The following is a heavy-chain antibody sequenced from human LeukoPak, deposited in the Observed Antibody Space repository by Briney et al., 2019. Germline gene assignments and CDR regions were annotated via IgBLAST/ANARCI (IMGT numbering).Heavy chain of an antibody. Sequence: GGSLRLSCAASGFIASGNYMSWVRQGPGKGLEWVSVIYTDGSTHYADSVKGRFTISRDNSKNTLYLQMNSLRVEDTAVYYCAKHHRMAARLVYFDYWGQGTLVTVSS. J-gene: IGHJ4*02. V-gene: IGHV3-66*04. D-gene: IGHD6-6*01. CDR1: GFIASGNY. CDR2: IYTDGST. CDR3: AKHHRMAARLVYFDY.